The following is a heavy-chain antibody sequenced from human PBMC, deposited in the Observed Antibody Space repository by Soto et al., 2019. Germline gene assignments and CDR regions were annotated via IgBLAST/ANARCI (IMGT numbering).Heavy chain of an antibody. CDR2: IKEDGSEK. CDR3: GARAWLEG. D-gene: IGHD6-19*01. CDR1: GFSFSTYW. J-gene: IGHJ4*02. Sequence: EVQLVESGGGLVQPGGSLRLSCAASGFSFSTYWMTWVRQAPGTGLEWVANIKEDGSEKNYVDSVKGRFTISRDNARNSRCLKMKVLTAEDTDVSYCGARAWLEGCGQGTLVTVSS. V-gene: IGHV3-7*01.